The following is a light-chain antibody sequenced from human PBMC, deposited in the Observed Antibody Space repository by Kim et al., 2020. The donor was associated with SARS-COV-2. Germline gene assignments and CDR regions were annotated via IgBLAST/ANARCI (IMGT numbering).Light chain of an antibody. V-gene: IGKV1-16*02. J-gene: IGKJ2*01. CDR3: PQYSSYPYT. CDR1: QGLSNF. CDR2: AVS. Sequence: SASVGDRVTSTCRASQGLSNFLALFQQKPGKAPKSLIYAVSSFQSGVPSKFSGSGSGTDFTVTISSLQPEDFATYYCPQYSSYPYTFGQGTKLEI.